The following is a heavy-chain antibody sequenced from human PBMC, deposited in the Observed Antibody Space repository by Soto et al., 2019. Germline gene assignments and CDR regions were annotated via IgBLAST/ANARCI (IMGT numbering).Heavy chain of an antibody. CDR3: ARGDTRNS. Sequence: QVQLVQSGAEVKKPGSSVKVSCKASGGTFSSYTISWVRQAPGQGLEWMGRIIPILGIANYAQKFQGRVTITANKPTSPASMELSSLKSEDTAVDYCARGDTRNSWGQGTLVTVSS. CDR2: IIPILGIA. D-gene: IGHD3-10*01. CDR1: GGTFSSYT. J-gene: IGHJ4*02. V-gene: IGHV1-69*02.